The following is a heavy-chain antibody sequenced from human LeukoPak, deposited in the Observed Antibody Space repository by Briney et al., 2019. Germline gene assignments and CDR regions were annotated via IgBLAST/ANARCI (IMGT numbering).Heavy chain of an antibody. CDR2: IIPIFGTA. D-gene: IGHD3-10*01. V-gene: IGHV1-69*13. Sequence: SVKVSCEASGGTFSSYVISWVRQTPGQGLEMIGGIIPIFGTANYAQKFQGRVTITADESTSTAYMELSSLRSEDTAVYYCARIGMVWVPGSDYWGQGTLVTVSS. J-gene: IGHJ4*02. CDR1: GGTFSSYV. CDR3: ARIGMVWVPGSDY.